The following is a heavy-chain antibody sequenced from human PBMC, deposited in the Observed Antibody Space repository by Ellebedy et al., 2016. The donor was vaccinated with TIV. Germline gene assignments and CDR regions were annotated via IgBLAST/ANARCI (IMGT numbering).Heavy chain of an antibody. V-gene: IGHV3-15*05. CDR2: VKSYTDGGTR. Sequence: GESLKISXTASGFTFTNAWMNWARQTPGKGLEWVGRVKSYTDGGTRDYPAPVKGRFSISRDDSKNTVYLQMNSLKTEDTAVYYCASGVGHSDFDYWGQGTLVTVSS. CDR3: ASGVGHSDFDY. J-gene: IGHJ4*02. D-gene: IGHD1-26*01. CDR1: GFTFTNAW.